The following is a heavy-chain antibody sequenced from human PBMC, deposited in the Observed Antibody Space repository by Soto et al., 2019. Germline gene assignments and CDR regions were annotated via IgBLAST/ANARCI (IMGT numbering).Heavy chain of an antibody. CDR2: ISYDGSDK. J-gene: IGHJ4*02. D-gene: IGHD2-2*02. CDR3: AKSPKFYCRSPNCYKSSFDH. V-gene: IGHV3-30*18. Sequence: QEQLVESGGGVVQPGKSLRLSCAASGFTFNTYGMHWVRQAPGKGLEWVAVISYDGSDKYYVDSVKGRFTISKDNSKNTLYLQMNSLRPEDTAVYYCAKSPKFYCRSPNCYKSSFDHWGQGTRVTVSS. CDR1: GFTFNTYG.